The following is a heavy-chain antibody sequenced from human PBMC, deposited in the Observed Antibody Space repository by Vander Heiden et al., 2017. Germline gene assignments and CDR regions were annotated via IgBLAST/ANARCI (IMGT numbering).Heavy chain of an antibody. CDR3: AKVRCSSTSCYWGYYFDY. V-gene: IGHV3-23*01. D-gene: IGHD2-2*01. J-gene: IGHJ4*02. CDR2: ISGSGGST. Sequence: EVQLLESGGGLVQPGGSLRLSCAASGFTFSSYAMSWVRQAPGKGLEWVSAISGSGGSTYYADSVKGRFTIARDNSKNTLYLQMNRLRAEDTAVYYCAKVRCSSTSCYWGYYFDYWGQGTLVTVSS. CDR1: GFTFSSYA.